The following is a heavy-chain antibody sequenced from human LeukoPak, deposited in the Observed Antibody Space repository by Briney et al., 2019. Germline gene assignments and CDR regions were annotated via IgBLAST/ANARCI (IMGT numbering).Heavy chain of an antibody. V-gene: IGHV1-8*03. CDR2: MNPNSGNT. CDR1: GYTFTNYD. CDR3: ARDGTTGNCSSTSCYAGFDY. D-gene: IGHD2-2*01. J-gene: IGHJ4*02. Sequence: GASVKVSCKASGYTFTNYDINWVRQATGQGLEWMGWMNPNSGNTGYAQKFQGRVTITRNTSINTAYMELSSLRSEDTAIYYCARDGTTGNCSSTSCYAGFDYWGQGTLVTVSS.